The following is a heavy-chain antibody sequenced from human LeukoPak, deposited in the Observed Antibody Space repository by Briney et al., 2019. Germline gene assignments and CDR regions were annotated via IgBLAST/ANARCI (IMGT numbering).Heavy chain of an antibody. D-gene: IGHD2-15*01. CDR1: GCAVSDYY. CDR2: IRGDTSTT. CDR3: ARVRVNSSDY. V-gene: IGHV1-2*02. J-gene: IGHJ4*02. Sequence: ASVTISCKTSGCAVSDYYMHWVRQAPRQGVEGMGWIRGDTSTTDSPQKVRGRVTLTRDTSTDTAYLELSRRRYDDTAIYFCARVRVNSSDYCGQGTLVTVSS.